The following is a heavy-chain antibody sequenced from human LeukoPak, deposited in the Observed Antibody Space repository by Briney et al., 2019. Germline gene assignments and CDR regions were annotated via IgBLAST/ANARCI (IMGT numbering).Heavy chain of an antibody. CDR2: INHSGST. CDR3: ARITNAALVDY. D-gene: IGHD6-13*01. Sequence: SETLSLTCAVYGGSFSGYYWSWIRQPPGKGLEWIGEINHSGSTNYNPSLKSRVTMSVDTSKNQFSLKLSSVTAADTAVYYCARITNAALVDYWGQGTLVTVSS. CDR1: GGSFSGYY. V-gene: IGHV4-34*01. J-gene: IGHJ4*02.